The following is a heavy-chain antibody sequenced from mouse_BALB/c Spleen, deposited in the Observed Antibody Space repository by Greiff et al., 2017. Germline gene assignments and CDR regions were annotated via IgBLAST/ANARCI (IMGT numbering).Heavy chain of an antibody. Sequence: EVKLVESGGGLVKPGGSLKLSCAASGFAFSSYDMSWVRQTPEKRLEWVAYISSGGGSTYYPDTVKGRFTISRDNAKNTMYLQMSSLKSEDTAMYYCASYYYGLDYWGQGTTLTVSS. CDR3: ASYYYGLDY. J-gene: IGHJ2*01. CDR2: ISSGGGST. D-gene: IGHD1-1*01. CDR1: GFAFSSYD. V-gene: IGHV5-12-1*01.